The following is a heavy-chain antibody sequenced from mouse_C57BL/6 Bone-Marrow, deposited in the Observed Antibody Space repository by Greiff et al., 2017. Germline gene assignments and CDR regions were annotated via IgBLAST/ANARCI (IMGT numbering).Heavy chain of an antibody. CDR2: IRSKSNNYAT. V-gene: IGHV10-1*01. Sequence: GGGLVQPKGSLKLSCAASGFSFNTYAMNWVRQAPGKGLEWVARIRSKSNNYATYYADSVKDRFNISRDDSESMLYLQMNNLKTEDTAMYYCVRGWFAYWGQGTMVTVSA. CDR1: GFSFNTYA. CDR3: VRGWFAY. J-gene: IGHJ3*01.